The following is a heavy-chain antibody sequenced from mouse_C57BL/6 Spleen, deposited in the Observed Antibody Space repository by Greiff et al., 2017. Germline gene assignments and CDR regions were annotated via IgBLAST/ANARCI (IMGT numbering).Heavy chain of an antibody. V-gene: IGHV1-80*01. CDR3: ARSAYYYGSSYDY. CDR2: IYPGDGDT. D-gene: IGHD1-1*01. J-gene: IGHJ2*01. CDR1: GYAFSSYW. Sequence: QVQLQQSGAELVKPGASVKISCKASGYAFSSYWMNWVKQRPGKGLEWIGQIYPGDGDTNYNGKFKGKATLTADKSSSTAYMQLSSLTSEDIAVSFCARSAYYYGSSYDYWGQGTTLTVSS.